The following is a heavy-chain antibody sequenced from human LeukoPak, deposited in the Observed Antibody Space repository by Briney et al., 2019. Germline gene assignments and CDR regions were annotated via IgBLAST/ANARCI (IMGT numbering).Heavy chain of an antibody. J-gene: IGHJ3*02. V-gene: IGHV4-4*09. D-gene: IGHD2-15*01. CDR1: GGSISTYF. Sequence: PSETLSLTCTVSGGSISTYFWSWIRQSPGKGLEWIGYVHASGSTNYNPSLESRVTISIDTSKNQFSLTLSFVTAADTAVYYCARLLKWSEDGFDIWGQGTVVAISS. CDR3: ARLLKWSEDGFDI. CDR2: VHASGST.